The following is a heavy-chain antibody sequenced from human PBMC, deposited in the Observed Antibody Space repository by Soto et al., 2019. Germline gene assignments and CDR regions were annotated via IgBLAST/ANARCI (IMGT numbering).Heavy chain of an antibody. D-gene: IGHD6-19*01. CDR1: GGTFSSYA. CDR2: IIPIFGTA. V-gene: IGHV1-69*13. Sequence: SVKVSCKASGGTFSSYAISWVRQAPGQGLEWMGGIIPIFGTANYAQKFQGRVTITADESTSTAYMELSSLRSEDTAVYYCARIRVLAVAGNYYYYGMDVWGQGTTVTVSS. CDR3: ARIRVLAVAGNYYYYGMDV. J-gene: IGHJ6*02.